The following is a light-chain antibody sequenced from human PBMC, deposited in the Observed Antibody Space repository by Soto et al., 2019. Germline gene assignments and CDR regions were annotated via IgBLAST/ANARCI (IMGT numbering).Light chain of an antibody. V-gene: IGLV2-14*01. CDR2: DVS. CDR1: SSDVGNYDY. Sequence: QPALTQPASVSGFPGQSITISCTGTSSDVGNYDYVSWYQQHPGKAPKLMICDVSNRPSGVSNRFSGSKSGNTASLTISGLQAEDEADYYCTSYAGARTYVFGTGTKVTVL. J-gene: IGLJ1*01. CDR3: TSYAGARTYV.